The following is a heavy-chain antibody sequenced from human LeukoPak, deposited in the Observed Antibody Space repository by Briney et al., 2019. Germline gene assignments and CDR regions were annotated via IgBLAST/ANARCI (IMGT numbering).Heavy chain of an antibody. V-gene: IGHV3-48*03. CDR3: ARGTSGYKHGPLDY. D-gene: IGHD5-18*01. CDR2: ISGSGGNI. CDR1: GFTFSTYD. J-gene: IGHJ4*02. Sequence: GGSLRLSCAASGFTFSTYDMKWVRQAPGKGLEWVSHISGSGGNIGYADSVKGRFTISRDNAKNSLYLQMNSLRAEDTAVYYCARGTSGYKHGPLDYWGQGTLVTVSS.